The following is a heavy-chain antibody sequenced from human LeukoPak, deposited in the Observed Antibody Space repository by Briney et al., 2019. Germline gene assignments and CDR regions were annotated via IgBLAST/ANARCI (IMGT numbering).Heavy chain of an antibody. D-gene: IGHD2-2*02. J-gene: IGHJ6*03. Sequence: PSETLSLTCTVSGGSISSYYWSWIRQPPGKGLEWIGYIYYSGSTNYNPSLKSRVTISVDTSKNQFSLKLSSVTAADTAVYYCASLAYCSSTSCYTGDYYYYMDVWGKGTTVTVSS. CDR2: IYYSGST. CDR3: ASLAYCSSTSCYTGDYYYYMDV. V-gene: IGHV4-59*08. CDR1: GGSISSYY.